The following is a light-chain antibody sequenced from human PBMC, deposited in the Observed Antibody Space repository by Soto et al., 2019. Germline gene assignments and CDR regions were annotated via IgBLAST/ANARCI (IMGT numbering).Light chain of an antibody. V-gene: IGKV2-28*01. CDR1: HSLLHSDGYNY. J-gene: IGKJ1*01. Sequence: VMTQSPVSLPVTPGEXASISCRSSHSLLHSDGYNYLDWYLQKPGQSPQLLIYLASNRASGVPDRFSGSGSGTDFTLTISSLQPEDSAVYFCQQYDHSPRTLGQGTKVDI. CDR2: LAS. CDR3: QQYDHSPRT.